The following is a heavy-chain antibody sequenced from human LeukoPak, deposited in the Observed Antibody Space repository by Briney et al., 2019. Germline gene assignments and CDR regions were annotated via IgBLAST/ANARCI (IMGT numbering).Heavy chain of an antibody. CDR1: GYTFTSYG. D-gene: IGHD2-2*01. J-gene: IGHJ2*01. CDR2: ISAYNGNT. CDR3: ARSSTSCCITPLAGWYFDL. V-gene: IGHV1-18*04. Sequence: PGASVKVSCKASGYTFTSYGISWVRQAPGQGLEWMGWISAYNGNTNYAQKLQGRVTMTTDTSTSTAYMELRSLRSDDTAVYYCARSSTSCCITPLAGWYFDLWGRGTLVTVSS.